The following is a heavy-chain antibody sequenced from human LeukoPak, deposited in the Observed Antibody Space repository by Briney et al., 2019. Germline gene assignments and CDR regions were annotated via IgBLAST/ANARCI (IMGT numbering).Heavy chain of an antibody. CDR3: ARAAARPGYCNGGSCYFDY. J-gene: IGHJ4*02. CDR1: GYPFTGYY. V-gene: IGHV1-2*02. CDR2: INPNSGDT. Sequence: GASVRVSCKASGYPFTGYYMHWVRPAPGQGLEWMGWINPNSGDTNYAQKFQGSVTMARDTPISTGYMELSTLRSDDTAVYYCARAAARPGYCNGGSCYFDYWGQGTLVTVSS. D-gene: IGHD2-15*01.